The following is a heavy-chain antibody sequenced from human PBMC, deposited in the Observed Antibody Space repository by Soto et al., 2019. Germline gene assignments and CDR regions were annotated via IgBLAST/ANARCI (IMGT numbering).Heavy chain of an antibody. CDR1: GFTFSNAW. Sequence: PGGSLRLSCAASGFTFSNAWMSWVRQAPGKGLEWVGRIKSKTDGGTTDYAAPVKGRFTISRDDSKNTLYLQMNSLKTEDTAVYYCTTDIPYSSGWYNYDYWGQGTLVTVSS. D-gene: IGHD6-19*01. CDR3: TTDIPYSSGWYNYDY. CDR2: IKSKTDGGTT. J-gene: IGHJ4*02. V-gene: IGHV3-15*01.